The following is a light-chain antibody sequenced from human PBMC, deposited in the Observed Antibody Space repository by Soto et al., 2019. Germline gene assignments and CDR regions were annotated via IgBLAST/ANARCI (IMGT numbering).Light chain of an antibody. CDR3: QQYNTSLLT. CDR1: QSVSSSY. J-gene: IGKJ4*01. CDR2: GAS. V-gene: IGKV3-20*01. Sequence: EIVLTQSPGTLSLSPGERATLSCRASQSVSSSYLAWYQQKPGQAPRLLIYGASSRTTGIPDRFSGSGSGTDFTLTVSRLEPEDFAVYYCQQYNTSLLTFGGGTKAEIK.